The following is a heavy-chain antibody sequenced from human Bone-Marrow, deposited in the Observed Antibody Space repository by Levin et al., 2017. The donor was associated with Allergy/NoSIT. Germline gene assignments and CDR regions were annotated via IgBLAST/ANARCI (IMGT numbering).Heavy chain of an antibody. CDR2: IYSSGST. V-gene: IGHV4-59*01. CDR3: ARDPGSSGWYGYFDN. D-gene: IGHD6-19*01. CDR1: GGSISSYY. J-gene: IGHJ4*02. Sequence: GSLRLSCTVSGGSISSYYWSWIRQPPGKGLEWIGYIYSSGSTNYNPSLKSRVTISADTSKNQSPLEVRCVTAGDTAVYYCARDPGSSGWYGYFDNWGQGTLVTVSS.